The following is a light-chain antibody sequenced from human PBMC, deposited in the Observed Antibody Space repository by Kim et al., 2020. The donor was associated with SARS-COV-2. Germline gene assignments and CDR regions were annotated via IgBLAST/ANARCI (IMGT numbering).Light chain of an antibody. CDR2: DVS. CDR3: SSYTSSNSWV. CDR1: SSEVGDYDF. Sequence: GQSITIFCSGTSSEVGDYDFVSWCQQYSGRAPKLMIYDVSKRPSGVSNRFSGSKSGNTASLTISGLQAEDEADYYCSSYTSSNSWVFGGGTQLTVL. V-gene: IGLV2-14*04. J-gene: IGLJ3*02.